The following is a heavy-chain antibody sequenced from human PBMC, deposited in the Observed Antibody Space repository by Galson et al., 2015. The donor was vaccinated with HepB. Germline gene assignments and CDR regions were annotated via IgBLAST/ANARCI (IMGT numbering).Heavy chain of an antibody. J-gene: IGHJ6*02. V-gene: IGHV5-10-1*01. CDR1: GYSFTSYW. CDR2: IDPSDSYT. CDR3: ARLSLIDPVTPLYYYGMDV. D-gene: IGHD4-17*01. Sequence: QSGAEVTKPGESLRISCKGSGYSFTSYWISWVRQMPGKGLEWMGRIDPSDSYTNYSPSFQGHVTISADKSISTAYLQWSSLKASDTAMYYCARLSLIDPVTPLYYYGMDVWGQGTTVTVSS.